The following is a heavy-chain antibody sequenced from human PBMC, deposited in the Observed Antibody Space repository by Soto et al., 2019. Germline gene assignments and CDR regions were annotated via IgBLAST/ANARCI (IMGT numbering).Heavy chain of an antibody. CDR3: ARDIGQWLGGGAFDY. D-gene: IGHD6-19*01. Sequence: GASVKVSCKASGYTFTSYGISWVRQAPGQGLEWMGWISAYNGNTNYAQKLQGRVTMTTDTSTSAAYMELRSLRSDDTAVYYCARDIGQWLGGGAFDYWGQGTLVTVSS. CDR1: GYTFTSYG. V-gene: IGHV1-18*04. J-gene: IGHJ4*02. CDR2: ISAYNGNT.